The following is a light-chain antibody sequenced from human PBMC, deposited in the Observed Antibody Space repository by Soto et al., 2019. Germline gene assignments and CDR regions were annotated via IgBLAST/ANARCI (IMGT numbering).Light chain of an antibody. CDR1: SGDVGSYKY. J-gene: IGLJ1*01. V-gene: IGLV2-14*01. Sequence: QSALTQPASVSGSPGQSISVSCTGSSGDVGSYKYVSWYQQHPGKAPKLIIYEVNKRPSGVSDRFSGSKSGNTASLTISGLQAEDEAEYYCSSYTNINTRACVFGTGTKLTVL. CDR2: EVN. CDR3: SSYTNINTRACV.